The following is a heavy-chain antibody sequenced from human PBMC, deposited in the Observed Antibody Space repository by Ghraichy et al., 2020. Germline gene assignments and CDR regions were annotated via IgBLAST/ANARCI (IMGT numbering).Heavy chain of an antibody. CDR3: AHVSDAYNRGSFDS. Sequence: SGPTLVKPTQTLTLTCSLSGFSLTSGEVSVTWIRQSPGRALEWLALLDGDGDKHFLKSLKTRLSISRDTSGTQVVLTLTDMGPVDTGTYYCAHVSDAYNRGSFDSWGQGVLVTVSP. V-gene: IGHV2-70*12. CDR1: GFSLTSGEVS. CDR2: LDGDGDK. D-gene: IGHD5-24*01. J-gene: IGHJ5*01.